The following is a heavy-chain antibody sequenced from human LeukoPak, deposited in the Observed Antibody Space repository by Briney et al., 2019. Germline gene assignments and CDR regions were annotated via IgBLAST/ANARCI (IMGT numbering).Heavy chain of an antibody. Sequence: ASVKVSCKVSGYTLTELSMHWVRQAPGKGLEWMGGFDPEDGETIYAQKFQGRVTTTEDTSTDTAYMELSSLRSEDTAVYYCATDPGYSSTTTFDYWGQGTLVTVSS. CDR2: FDPEDGET. J-gene: IGHJ4*02. CDR1: GYTLTELS. CDR3: ATDPGYSSTTTFDY. V-gene: IGHV1-24*01. D-gene: IGHD6-13*01.